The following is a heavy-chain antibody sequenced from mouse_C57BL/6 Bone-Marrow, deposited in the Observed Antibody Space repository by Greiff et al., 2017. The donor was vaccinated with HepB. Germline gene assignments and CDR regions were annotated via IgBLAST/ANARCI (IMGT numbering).Heavy chain of an antibody. Sequence: EVQLQESGGGLVQPGGSLSLSCAASGFTFTDYYMSWVRQPPGKALEWLGFIRNKANGYTTEYSASVKGRFTISRDNSPSILYLQMNALSAEDSATYYCARYYYGSSCWYFDFWGTGTTVTVSA. CDR1: GFTFTDYY. D-gene: IGHD1-1*01. J-gene: IGHJ1*03. V-gene: IGHV7-3*01. CDR3: ARYYYGSSCWYFDF. CDR2: IRNKANGYTT.